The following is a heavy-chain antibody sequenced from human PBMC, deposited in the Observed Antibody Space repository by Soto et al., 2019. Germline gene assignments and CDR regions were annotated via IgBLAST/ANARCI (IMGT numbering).Heavy chain of an antibody. D-gene: IGHD3-9*01. Sequence: QVQLVQSGAEVKKPGASVKVSCKASGYTFTSYGISWVRQAPGQGLEWMGWISAYNGNTNYAQKLQGRVTMTTDTSXXTXYXXLRSLRSDDTAVYYCARVGYYDILTGYYPGRLFDYWGQGTLVTVSS. CDR2: ISAYNGNT. J-gene: IGHJ4*02. CDR3: ARVGYYDILTGYYPGRLFDY. CDR1: GYTFTSYG. V-gene: IGHV1-18*01.